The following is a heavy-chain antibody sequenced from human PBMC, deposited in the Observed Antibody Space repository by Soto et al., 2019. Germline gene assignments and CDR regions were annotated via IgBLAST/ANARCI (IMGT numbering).Heavy chain of an antibody. CDR3: ARHLAAGDS. CDR2: VNPTGGST. CDR1: GYTFTSYY. V-gene: IGHV1-46*03. J-gene: IGHJ4*02. D-gene: IGHD6-25*01. Sequence: ASVKVSCKASGYTFTSYYIHWVRQAPGQGLEWMAIVNPTGGSTNYAQKFQGRITVTFDTSTSTVFMELNSLRYEDTAVYYCARHLAAGDSWGQGTLVTVPS.